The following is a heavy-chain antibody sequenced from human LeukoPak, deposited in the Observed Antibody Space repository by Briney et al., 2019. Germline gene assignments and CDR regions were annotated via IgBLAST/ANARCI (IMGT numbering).Heavy chain of an antibody. Sequence: PGGSLRLSCAASGFTFSNAWMSWVRQAPGKGLEWVGRIQRKTDGGTTDYAAPVKGRFTISRDDSTNTLCLQMNSLKTEDTAVYYCTTEPLGYCSSTSCYDYFDYWGQGTLVTVSS. CDR3: TTEPLGYCSSTSCYDYFDY. CDR2: IQRKTDGGTT. CDR1: GFTFSNAW. J-gene: IGHJ4*02. V-gene: IGHV3-15*01. D-gene: IGHD2-2*01.